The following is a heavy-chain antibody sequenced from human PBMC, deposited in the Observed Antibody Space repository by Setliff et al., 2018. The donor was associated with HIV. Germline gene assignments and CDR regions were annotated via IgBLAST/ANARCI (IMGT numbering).Heavy chain of an antibody. J-gene: IGHJ6*03. CDR3: ARVTTGTYYYYMDV. Sequence: GASVKVSCKASGGRFRTYAISWVRQAPGQGLEWMGGIIPMLGTANYARDFQGKVTITADKSTSTAYMELTSLKFEDTAVYYCARVTTGTYYYYMDVWGKGTTVTVSS. D-gene: IGHD1-7*01. CDR1: GGRFRTYA. CDR2: IIPMLGTA. V-gene: IGHV1-69*10.